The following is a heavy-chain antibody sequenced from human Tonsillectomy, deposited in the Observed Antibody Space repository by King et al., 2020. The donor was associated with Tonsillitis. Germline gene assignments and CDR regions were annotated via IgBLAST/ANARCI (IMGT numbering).Heavy chain of an antibody. CDR2: IYYSGST. V-gene: IGHV4-59*01. J-gene: IGHJ5*02. CDR1: GGSISSYY. D-gene: IGHD6-13*01. CDR3: ARGRGIAADWFDP. Sequence: QLQESGPGLVKPSETLSLTCTVSGGSISSYYWSWIRQPPGKGLEWMGYIYYSGSTNYNPSLKSRVTISVDTSKNQFSLKLSSVTDPDTAVYYCARGRGIAADWFDPWGQGTLVTVSS.